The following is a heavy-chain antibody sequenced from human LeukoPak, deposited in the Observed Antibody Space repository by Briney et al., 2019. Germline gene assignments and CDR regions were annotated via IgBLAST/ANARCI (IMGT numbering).Heavy chain of an antibody. Sequence: PSGTLSVTCAVSGGSISSSNWWSWVRQPPGKGLGWIGEIYHSGSTNYNPSLKSRVTISVDKSKNEFSLKLSSVTAADTAVYYCAREYCGGDCYRTGNYFDYWGQGTLVTVSS. V-gene: IGHV4-4*02. CDR2: IYHSGST. CDR1: GGSISSSNW. D-gene: IGHD2-21*02. CDR3: AREYCGGDCYRTGNYFDY. J-gene: IGHJ4*02.